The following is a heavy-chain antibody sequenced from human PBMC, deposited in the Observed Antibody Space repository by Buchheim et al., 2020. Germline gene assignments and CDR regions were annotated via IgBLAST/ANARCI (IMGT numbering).Heavy chain of an antibody. Sequence: EVQLVESGGGLVKSGGSLRLSCAASGFTFSSYSMNWVRQAPGKGLEWVSSISGSSTYIYYADSVKGRFTISRDNAKNSLYLQMNSLRAEETAVYYCTRDSTGRGDNWFDPWGEGTL. CDR1: GFTFSSYS. CDR3: TRDSTGRGDNWFDP. CDR2: ISGSSTYI. J-gene: IGHJ5*02. D-gene: IGHD1-1*01. V-gene: IGHV3-21*01.